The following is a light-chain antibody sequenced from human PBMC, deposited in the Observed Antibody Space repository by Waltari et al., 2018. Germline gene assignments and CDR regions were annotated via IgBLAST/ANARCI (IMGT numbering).Light chain of an antibody. J-gene: IGKJ1*01. CDR1: QSVLYSPNNKNY. CDR3: QQYHSVPRT. Sequence: DIVLTQSPDSLAVSLGERATINCKSSQSVLYSPNNKNYLGWFQQKTGQPPKLLIYGASMRESGVPDRFSCSGSGTEFTLTISSLQAEDVAVYYCQQYHSVPRTFGQGTKVEI. V-gene: IGKV4-1*01. CDR2: GAS.